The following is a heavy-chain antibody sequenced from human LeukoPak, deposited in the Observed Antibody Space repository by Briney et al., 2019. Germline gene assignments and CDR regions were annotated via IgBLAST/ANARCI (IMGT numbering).Heavy chain of an antibody. V-gene: IGHV4-30-2*01. CDR3: ARAPYSGSYYSFDY. Sequence: KPSETLSLTCAVSGGSISSGGYSWSWIRQPPGKGLEWIGEINHSGSTNYNPSLKSRVTISVDTSKNQFSLKLSSVTAADTAVYYCARAPYSGSYYSFDYWGQGTLVTVSS. CDR1: GGSISSGGYS. D-gene: IGHD1-26*01. CDR2: INHSGST. J-gene: IGHJ4*02.